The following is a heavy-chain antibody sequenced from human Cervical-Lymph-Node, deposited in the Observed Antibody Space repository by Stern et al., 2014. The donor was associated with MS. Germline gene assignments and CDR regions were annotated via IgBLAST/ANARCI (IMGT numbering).Heavy chain of an antibody. CDR2: VIPVFGTT. D-gene: IGHD3-10*01. V-gene: IGHV1-69*01. CDR3: ARGLASTITMDV. Sequence: QVQLVQSGAEMKKSGSSVKVSCKASGGAFRTYAFTWVRQAPGKVLEWMGRVIPVFGTTNYAQKFQGRVTITADESTSTAYMELSSLKSEDTAVYYCARGLASTITMDVWGQGTTVTVSS. CDR1: GGAFRTYA. J-gene: IGHJ6*02.